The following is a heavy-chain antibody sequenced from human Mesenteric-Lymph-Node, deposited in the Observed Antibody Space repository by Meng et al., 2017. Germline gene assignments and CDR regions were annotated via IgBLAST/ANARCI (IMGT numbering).Heavy chain of an antibody. CDR3: AKVLLYSGNRDFGDY. Sequence: GESLKISCAASGFTFSSYAMSWVRQAPGKGLEWVSAITGSGSSTYYADSVKGRFTISRDNSKNTLYLQMNSLRAEDTAVYYCAKVLLYSGNRDFGDYWGQGTLVTVSS. CDR1: GFTFSSYA. V-gene: IGHV3-23*01. J-gene: IGHJ4*02. CDR2: ITGSGSST. D-gene: IGHD4-23*01.